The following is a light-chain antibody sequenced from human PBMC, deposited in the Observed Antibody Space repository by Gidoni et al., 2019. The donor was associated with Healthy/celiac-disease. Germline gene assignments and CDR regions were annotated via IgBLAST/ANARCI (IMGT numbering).Light chain of an antibody. CDR3: SSYTSSSTPV. CDR2: DVS. J-gene: IGLJ2*01. CDR1: SSDVGGYNY. V-gene: IGLV2-14*03. Sequence: QSALTQPASVSGSPGLSVTIPCTGTSSDVGGYNYVSWYQQHPGKAPKLMIYDVSNRPSGVSNRFSGSKSGNTASLTISGLQAEDEADYYCSSYTSSSTPVFGGGTKLTVL.